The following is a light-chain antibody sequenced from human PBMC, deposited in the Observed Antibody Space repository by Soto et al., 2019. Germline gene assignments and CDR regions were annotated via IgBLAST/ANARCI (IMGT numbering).Light chain of an antibody. J-gene: IGLJ1*01. CDR2: EVS. CDR1: RSDVGGYNN. Sequence: QSVLTQPASVSGSPGQSITISCTGTRSDVGGYNNVSWYQQHPGKAPKLMIYEVSNRPSGVSNRFSGSKSGNTASLTISGLQAEDEGDYYCSSYTSSNTGVFGIGTKVTVL. CDR3: SSYTSSNTGV. V-gene: IGLV2-14*01.